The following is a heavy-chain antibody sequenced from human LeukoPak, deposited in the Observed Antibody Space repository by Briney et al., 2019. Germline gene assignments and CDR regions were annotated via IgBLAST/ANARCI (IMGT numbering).Heavy chain of an antibody. V-gene: IGHV4-59*12. CDR1: GGSISSYY. CDR3: VSSLVGGRGCPFCYMDV. Sequence: SETLSLTCTVSGGSISSYYWSWIRQPPGKGREGMGYVYYTWATNYNPSPHSRGTISVDTSKNQFYLKLSSVTAADTAVYYCVSSLVGGRGCPFCYMDVWGKGATVTVSS. J-gene: IGHJ6*03. D-gene: IGHD6-19*01. CDR2: VYYTWAT.